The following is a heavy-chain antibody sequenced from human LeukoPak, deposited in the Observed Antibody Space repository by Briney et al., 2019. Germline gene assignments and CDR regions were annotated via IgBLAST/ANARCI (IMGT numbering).Heavy chain of an antibody. J-gene: IGHJ4*01. V-gene: IGHV3-23*01. CDR2: IIGSAANT. D-gene: IGHD3-10*01. CDR3: AKYTSGTSYRGLDQ. Sequence: GESLRLTCGASGLTVSSYAMSWVRQAPGKGLEWVSTIIGSAANTYYADSVKGRFTISRDDSKNTVYLQMNSLRAEDTAVYSCAKYTSGTSYRGLDQWGHGTLVTVSS. CDR1: GLTVSSYA.